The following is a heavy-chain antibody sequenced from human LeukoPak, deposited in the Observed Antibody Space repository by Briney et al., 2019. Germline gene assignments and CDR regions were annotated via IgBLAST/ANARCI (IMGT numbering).Heavy chain of an antibody. V-gene: IGHV3-23*05. D-gene: IGHD2-2*01. CDR3: AKKGSLVSPGNYFDY. CDR1: GLTFSSYA. CDR2: LDESGSAT. Sequence: GGSLRLSCAASGLTFSSYAMSWVRQAPGEGLEWVSSLDESGSATYYADSVKGRFTISRDNSKNTLYLQMDSLRAEDTAVYYCAKKGSLVSPGNYFDYWGQGTLVTVSS. J-gene: IGHJ4*02.